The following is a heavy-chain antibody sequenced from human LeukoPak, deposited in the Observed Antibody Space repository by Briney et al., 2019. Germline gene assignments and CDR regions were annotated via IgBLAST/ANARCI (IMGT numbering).Heavy chain of an antibody. CDR1: GFTFSSYA. V-gene: IGHV3-21*01. CDR2: ISSSSSYI. J-gene: IGHJ6*02. Sequence: GGSLRLSCAASGFTFSSYAMSWVRQAPGKGLEWVSPISSSSSYIYYADSVKGRFTISRDNAKNSLYLQMNSLRAEDTAVYYCARWGDIVVVPAAIYYYGMDVWGQGTTVTVSS. CDR3: ARWGDIVVVPAAIYYYGMDV. D-gene: IGHD2-2*01.